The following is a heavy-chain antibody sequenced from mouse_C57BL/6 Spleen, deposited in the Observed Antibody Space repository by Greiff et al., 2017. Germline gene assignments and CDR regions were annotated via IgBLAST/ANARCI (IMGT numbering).Heavy chain of an antibody. CDR2: IRLKSDNYAT. Sequence: EVQLQQSGGGLVQPGGSMKLSCVASGFTFSNYWMNWVRQSPEKGLEWVAQIRLKSDNYATHYAESVKGRFTISRDDSKSSVYLQMYNLRAEDTGIYYCSVSYMDYWGQGTSVTVSS. CDR3: SVSYMDY. CDR1: GFTFSNYW. J-gene: IGHJ4*01. D-gene: IGHD1-1*01. V-gene: IGHV6-3*01.